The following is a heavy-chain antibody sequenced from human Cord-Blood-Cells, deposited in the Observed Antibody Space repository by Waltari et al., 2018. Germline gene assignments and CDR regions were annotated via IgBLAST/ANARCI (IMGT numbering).Heavy chain of an antibody. J-gene: IGHJ4*02. CDR1: GGSISSSSYY. Sequence: QLQLQESGPGLVKPSETLSLTCTVSGGSISSSSYYWGWIRQPPGKGLERIGSNYYSGSTYDNPSLKSRVTISVDTSKNQFSLKLSSVTAADTAVYYCASWKRGYCSSTSCYYFDYWGQGTLVTVSS. D-gene: IGHD2-2*01. V-gene: IGHV4-39*01. CDR2: NYYSGST. CDR3: ASWKRGYCSSTSCYYFDY.